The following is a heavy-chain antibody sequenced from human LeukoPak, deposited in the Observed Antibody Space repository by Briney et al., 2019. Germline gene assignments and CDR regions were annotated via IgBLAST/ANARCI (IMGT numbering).Heavy chain of an antibody. Sequence: GGALRLSREGPRFTFKTYAMSWVRQALGKGLEWVSGVSGSGDFTDYADSVKGRFTISRDNPKNTLFLQMSSLRVEDTAIYYCARERFCSGGSCYASHALHWGQGILVTVSS. J-gene: IGHJ4*02. D-gene: IGHD2-15*01. CDR2: VSGSGDFT. CDR1: RFTFKTYA. V-gene: IGHV3-23*01. CDR3: ARERFCSGGSCYASHALH.